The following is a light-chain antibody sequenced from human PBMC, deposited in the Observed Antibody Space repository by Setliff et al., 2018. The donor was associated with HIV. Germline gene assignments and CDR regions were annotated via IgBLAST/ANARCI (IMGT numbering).Light chain of an antibody. V-gene: IGLV2-11*01. Sequence: QSALTQPRSVSGSPRQSVTISCTGTSSDIGAYNYVSWYQQHPGKAPKVMIYEVTKRPSGVSNRFSGSKSGNAASLTISGLQAEDEADYYCCSYAGSSTFPYVFGTGTKGTVL. CDR2: EVT. J-gene: IGLJ1*01. CDR1: SSDIGAYNY. CDR3: CSYAGSSTFPYV.